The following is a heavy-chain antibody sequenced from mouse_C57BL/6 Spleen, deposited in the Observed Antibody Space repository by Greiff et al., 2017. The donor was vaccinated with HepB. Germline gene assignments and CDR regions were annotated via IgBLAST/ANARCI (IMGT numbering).Heavy chain of an antibody. CDR3: ARQGGIYYGSSPYYFDY. D-gene: IGHD1-1*01. J-gene: IGHJ2*01. CDR1: GFTFSSYG. CDR2: ISSGGSYT. V-gene: IGHV5-6*02. Sequence: DVMLVESGGDLVKPGGSLKLSCAASGFTFSSYGMSWVRQTPDKRLEWVATISSGGSYTYYPDSVKGRFTISRDNAKNTLYLQMSSLKSEDTAMYYCARQGGIYYGSSPYYFDYWGQGTTLTVSS.